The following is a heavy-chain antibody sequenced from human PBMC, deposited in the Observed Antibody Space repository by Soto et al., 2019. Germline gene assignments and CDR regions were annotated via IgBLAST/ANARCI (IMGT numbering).Heavy chain of an antibody. CDR2: ISNTGRT. CDR1: GDSITRGAYY. Sequence: PSETLSLTCTVSGDSITRGAYYWTWIRQHPGKGLEWIGYISNTGRTYYNPSLKSRLTISVDTSKNQFSLKLSSVTAADTAVYYCARRVDDYGGNRDSYYYYYGMEVWGQGTTVTVSS. D-gene: IGHD4-17*01. CDR3: ARRVDDYGGNRDSYYYYYGMEV. J-gene: IGHJ6*02. V-gene: IGHV4-31*03.